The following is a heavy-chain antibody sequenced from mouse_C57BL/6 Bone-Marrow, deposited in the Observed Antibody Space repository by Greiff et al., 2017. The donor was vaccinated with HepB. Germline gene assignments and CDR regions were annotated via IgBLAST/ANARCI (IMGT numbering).Heavy chain of an antibody. J-gene: IGHJ2*01. CDR3: ASGITTDFDY. CDR1: GYTFTSYW. Sequence: QVQLQQPGAELVKPRASVKLSCKASGYTFTSYWMQWVKQRPGQGLEWIGEIDPSDSYTNYNQKFKGKATLTVDTSSSTAYMQLSSLASEDAAVYYCASGITTDFDYWGQGTTLTVSS. CDR2: IDPSDSYT. D-gene: IGHD2-4*01. V-gene: IGHV1-50*01.